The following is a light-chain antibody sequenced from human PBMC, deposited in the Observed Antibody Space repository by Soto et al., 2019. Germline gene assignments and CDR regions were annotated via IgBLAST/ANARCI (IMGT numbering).Light chain of an antibody. V-gene: IGKV3-11*01. Sequence: EIVLTQSPATLSLSPGERATLSCWASQSVSNSLAWFQQRPGQAPRLLIYGASDRATGIPARFSGTGSGTDFTLTISSLEPEDFAVYYCQQRAKWPRTFGQGTKVELK. CDR1: QSVSNS. J-gene: IGKJ1*01. CDR3: QQRAKWPRT. CDR2: GAS.